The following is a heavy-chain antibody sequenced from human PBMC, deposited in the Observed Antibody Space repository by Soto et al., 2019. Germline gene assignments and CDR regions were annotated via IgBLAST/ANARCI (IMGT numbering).Heavy chain of an antibody. V-gene: IGHV3-74*01. D-gene: IGHD1-26*01. CDR2: INPDGSTT. CDR1: GFTFSTYW. CDR3: ARDLRGSPDS. J-gene: IGHJ4*02. Sequence: PGGSLRLSCAASGFTFSTYWMNWGRQAPGNGLVWVSLINPDGSTTTYADSVKGRFIISRDNTKNTVYLQMNSLRAEDMAVYYYARDLRGSPDSWGQGTLVTVSP.